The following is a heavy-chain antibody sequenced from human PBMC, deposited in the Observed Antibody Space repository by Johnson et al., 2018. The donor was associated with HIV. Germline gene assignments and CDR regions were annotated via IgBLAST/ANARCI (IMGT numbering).Heavy chain of an antibody. CDR2: ISSSGSTI. CDR3: ARPGIEVLPAGAFDL. V-gene: IGHV3-11*04. CDR1: GFTFSYYY. Sequence: QVQLVESGGGLVQPGGSLRLSCAASGFTFSYYYMSWIRQAPGKGLEWVSYISSSGSTIYYADSVKGRFTISRDNSKSTLSLQMNTLSAEDTAIYYCARPGIEVLPAGAFDLWGPGTMVTVSP. J-gene: IGHJ3*01. D-gene: IGHD2-2*01.